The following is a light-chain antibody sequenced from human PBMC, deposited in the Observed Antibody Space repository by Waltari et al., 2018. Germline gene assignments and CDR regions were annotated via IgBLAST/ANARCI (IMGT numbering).Light chain of an antibody. V-gene: IGKV4-1*01. Sequence: DIVMTQSPDSLAVSLGERATFNCRSSQSLFDDATNKNYLAWYQQKPGQPPKLLIYWASTVESGVPGRFSGTESRTDFTLAVSSLQAEDVAVYYCQQSFSSPYTFGQGTKLEI. CDR2: WAS. J-gene: IGKJ2*01. CDR3: QQSFSSPYT. CDR1: QSLFDDATNKNY.